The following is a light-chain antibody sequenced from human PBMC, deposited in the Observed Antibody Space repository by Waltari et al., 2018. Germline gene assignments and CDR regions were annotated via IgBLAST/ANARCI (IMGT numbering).Light chain of an antibody. Sequence: SYELTQPSSVSVSPGQTARITCSGDVLAKRYTRWFQQKPGQAPVLVIYKDSERPSGIPERFSGSSSGTTVTLTISGAQVEDEADYDCYSVDDNKRVFGGGTKLTVL. V-gene: IGLV3-27*01. J-gene: IGLJ2*01. CDR3: YSVDDNKRV. CDR2: KDS. CDR1: VLAKRY.